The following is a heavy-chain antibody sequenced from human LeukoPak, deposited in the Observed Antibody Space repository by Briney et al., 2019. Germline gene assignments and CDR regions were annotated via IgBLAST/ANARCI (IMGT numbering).Heavy chain of an antibody. CDR2: ILGGGGT. J-gene: IGHJ4*02. Sequence: GGSLRLSCAASGLIFHNYALVWIRRAPGKGPEWVSAILGGGGTYYADSVKGRFTISRDNSKNTLYLQMNSLRAEDTAVYYCAKDHGVYSSGWSMGDWGQGTLVTVSS. V-gene: IGHV3-23*01. CDR3: AKDHGVYSSGWSMGD. CDR1: GLIFHNYA. D-gene: IGHD6-19*01.